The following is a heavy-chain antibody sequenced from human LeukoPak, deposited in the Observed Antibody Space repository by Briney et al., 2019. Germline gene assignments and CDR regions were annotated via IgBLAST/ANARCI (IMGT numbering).Heavy chain of an antibody. Sequence: GESLKISCKGSGYSFTSYWIGWVRQMPGKGLEWMGIIYPGDSDTRYSPSFQGQVTISADKSISTAYLQWSSLKASDTAMYYCARHGSGSYYVDAFDIWGQGTMVTVSS. CDR3: ARHGSGSYYVDAFDI. D-gene: IGHD1-26*01. V-gene: IGHV5-51*01. CDR2: IYPGDSDT. J-gene: IGHJ3*02. CDR1: GYSFTSYW.